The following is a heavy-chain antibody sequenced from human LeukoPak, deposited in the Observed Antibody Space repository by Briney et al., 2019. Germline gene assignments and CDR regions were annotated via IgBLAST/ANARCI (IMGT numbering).Heavy chain of an antibody. CDR1: GYSITSTYY. V-gene: IGHV4-38-2*02. J-gene: IGHJ4*02. CDR2: ISHSGST. CDR3: ARVNAPVATFDY. Sequence: PSETLSLTCTVSGYSITSTYYGAWIRPPPGKGLEWIATISHSGSTNYTPSLESRLTISLDTSRNHFPLRLSSVTAADAAVYYCARVNAPVATFDYWGLGTLVAVSS. D-gene: IGHD1-1*01.